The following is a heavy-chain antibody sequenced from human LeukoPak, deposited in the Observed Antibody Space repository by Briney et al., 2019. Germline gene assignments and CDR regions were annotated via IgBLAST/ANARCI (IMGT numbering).Heavy chain of an antibody. Sequence: PGGSLRLSCAASGFTFDDYGMSWVRQAPGKGLEWVSGISWNSGSIGYADSVKGRFTISRDNAKNSLYLQMNSLRAEDTALYYCAKDLSGYSSGWHDYWGQGTLVTVSS. CDR1: GFTFDDYG. V-gene: IGHV3-9*01. J-gene: IGHJ4*02. CDR3: AKDLSGYSSGWHDY. CDR2: ISWNSGSI. D-gene: IGHD6-19*01.